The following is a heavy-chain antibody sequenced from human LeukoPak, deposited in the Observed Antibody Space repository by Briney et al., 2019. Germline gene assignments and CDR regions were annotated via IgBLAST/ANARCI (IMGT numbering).Heavy chain of an antibody. V-gene: IGHV4-39*07. CDR1: GGSVNSSSYF. J-gene: IGHJ4*02. CDR2: IFYSGST. CDR3: ARAHLNYHFWSGYFFDY. Sequence: SETLSLTCTVSGGSVNSSSYFWGWIRQPPGKGLEWIGSIFYSGSTYYNPSLKTRVTISVDTSKNQFSLKLRSVTAADSAVYYCARAHLNYHFWSGYFFDYWGQGTLVTVSS. D-gene: IGHD3-3*01.